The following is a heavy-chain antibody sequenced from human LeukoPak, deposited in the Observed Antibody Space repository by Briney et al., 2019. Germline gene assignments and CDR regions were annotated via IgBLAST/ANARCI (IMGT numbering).Heavy chain of an antibody. CDR3: ARDFCRSSGCHAFDI. V-gene: IGHV3-48*04. D-gene: IGHD3-22*01. CDR1: GFTFSSYS. Sequence: PGGSLRLSCAASGFTFSSYSMNWVRQAPGKGLEWVSYISSSGSTIYYADSVKGRFTISRDNAKNSLYLQMNSLRAEDTAVYYCARDFCRSSGCHAFDIWGQGTMVTVSS. J-gene: IGHJ3*02. CDR2: ISSSGSTI.